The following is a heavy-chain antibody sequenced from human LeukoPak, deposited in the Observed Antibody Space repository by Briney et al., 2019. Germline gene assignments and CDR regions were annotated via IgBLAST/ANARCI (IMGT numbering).Heavy chain of an antibody. J-gene: IGHJ6*02. Sequence: PGGSLRLSCAASGFTFSGSAMRWVRQAPGKGLEWVGRIRSKANSSWTAYAASVKGRFTISRDDSKNTAYLQMNSLKTEDTAVYYCTTKVVGYGDYVLYYYYGMDVWGQGTTVTVSS. CDR2: IRSKANSSWT. CDR1: GFTFSGSA. D-gene: IGHD4-17*01. CDR3: TTKVVGYGDYVLYYYYGMDV. V-gene: IGHV3-73*01.